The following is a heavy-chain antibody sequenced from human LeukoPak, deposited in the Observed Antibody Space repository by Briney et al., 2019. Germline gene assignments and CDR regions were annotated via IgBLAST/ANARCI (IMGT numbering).Heavy chain of an antibody. CDR1: GGSISSYY. Sequence: PSETLSLTCTDSGGSISSYYWSWIRQPPGKGLEWIGYIYYSGSTNYNPSLKSRVTISVDTSKNQISLKLSSVTAADTAVYYCARGGGYSGYDPFDCWGQGTLVTVSS. D-gene: IGHD5-12*01. CDR2: IYYSGST. CDR3: ARGGGYSGYDPFDC. J-gene: IGHJ4*02. V-gene: IGHV4-59*08.